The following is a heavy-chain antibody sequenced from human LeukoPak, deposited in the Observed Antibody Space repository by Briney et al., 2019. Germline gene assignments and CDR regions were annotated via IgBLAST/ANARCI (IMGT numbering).Heavy chain of an antibody. D-gene: IGHD3-3*01. V-gene: IGHV3-11*01. CDR1: GFTFSDYY. Sequence: GGSLRLSCAASGFTFSDYYMSWIRQAPGKGLEWVSYISSSGGTIYYADSVKGRFTISRNNAKNSLYLQMNSLRVEDTAVYYCARDTAVVLVDYWGQGTLVTVSS. CDR2: ISSSGGTI. J-gene: IGHJ4*02. CDR3: ARDTAVVLVDY.